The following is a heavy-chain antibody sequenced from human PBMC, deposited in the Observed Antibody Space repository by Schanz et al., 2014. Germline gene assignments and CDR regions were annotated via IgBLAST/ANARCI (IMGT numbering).Heavy chain of an antibody. CDR2: INPSSGTT. Sequence: QVQLVQSGAEVKKPGASVKVSCKASGYIFGSHGMTWVRQAPGQGLEWMGKINPSSGTTRIAQNFQGRLTVTRDTSTSTVNMELRSLTSDDTAVYYCARDVPINDYWGQGTPVTVSS. CDR1: GYIFGSHG. CDR3: ARDVPINDY. J-gene: IGHJ4*02. D-gene: IGHD2-2*01. V-gene: IGHV1-46*01.